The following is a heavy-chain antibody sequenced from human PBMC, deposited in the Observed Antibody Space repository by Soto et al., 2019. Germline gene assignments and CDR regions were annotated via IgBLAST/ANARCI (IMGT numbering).Heavy chain of an antibody. CDR2: ISHLEST. Sequence: SETLPLTCTLSVASLTYGGYSWRWIRQPPGKDLEWLGYISHLESTSYNPSFQSRLTLSIDRSKNQCSRKLASMTAADTAVYYCARVRGYDPFAYCGQGTLVPVSS. D-gene: IGHD3-10*01. CDR1: VASLTYGGYS. V-gene: IGHV4-30-2*01. CDR3: ARVRGYDPFAY. J-gene: IGHJ4*02.